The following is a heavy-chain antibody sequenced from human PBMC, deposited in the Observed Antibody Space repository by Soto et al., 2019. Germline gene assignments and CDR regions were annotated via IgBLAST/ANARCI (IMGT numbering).Heavy chain of an antibody. CDR2: INDSGST. V-gene: IGHV4-34*01. CDR3: AKGGRVPEARYYFPDV. Sequence: QVQLQQRGAGLLKPSETLSLTCVVDGESFSGYYWTWIRQPPGKGLEWIGEINDSGSTNHKPSLKSRGTMSKDTSKNQVSLNLRSVTAADTGVYYCAKGGRVPEARYYFPDVWGNGTTVTVSS. J-gene: IGHJ6*04. CDR1: GESFSGYY. D-gene: IGHD1-26*01.